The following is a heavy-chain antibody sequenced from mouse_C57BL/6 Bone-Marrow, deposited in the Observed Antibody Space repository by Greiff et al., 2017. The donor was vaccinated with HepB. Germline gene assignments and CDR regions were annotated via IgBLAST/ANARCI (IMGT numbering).Heavy chain of an antibody. J-gene: IGHJ4*01. D-gene: IGHD3-2*02. CDR1: GFTFSSYT. Sequence: EVQGVESGGGLVKPGGSLKLSCAASGFTFSSYTMSWVRQTPEKRLEWVATISGGGGNTYYPDSVKGRFTISRDNAKNTLYLQMSSLRSEDTALYYCARQLRLRAMDYWGQGTSVTVSS. CDR3: ARQLRLRAMDY. CDR2: ISGGGGNT. V-gene: IGHV5-9*01.